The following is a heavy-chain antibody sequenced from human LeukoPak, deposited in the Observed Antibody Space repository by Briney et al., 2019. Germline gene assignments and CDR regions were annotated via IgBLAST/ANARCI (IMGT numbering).Heavy chain of an antibody. CDR2: INHSGST. Sequence: SETLSLTCAVYGGSFSGYYWSWIRQPPGKGLEWMGEINHSGSTNYNPSLKSRVTISVDTSKNQFSLKLSSVTAADTAVYYCARGPREVVVAAIQSPYYYYGMAVWGQGTTVTVSS. CDR3: ARGPREVVVAAIQSPYYYYGMAV. V-gene: IGHV4-34*01. D-gene: IGHD2-15*01. CDR1: GGSFSGYY. J-gene: IGHJ6*02.